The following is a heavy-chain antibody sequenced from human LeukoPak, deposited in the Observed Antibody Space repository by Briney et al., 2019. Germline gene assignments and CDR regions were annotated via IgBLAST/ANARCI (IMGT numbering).Heavy chain of an antibody. CDR3: ARGRYSYGRRGFDY. CDR2: IWYDGSNK. J-gene: IGHJ4*02. V-gene: IGHV3-33*01. D-gene: IGHD5-18*01. CDR1: GFTFSSYG. Sequence: GGSLRLSCAASGFTFSSYGMHWVRQAPGKGLEWVAVIWYDGSNKYYADSVKGRFTISRDNSKNTLYLQMNSLRAEDTAVYYCARGRYSYGRRGFDYWGQGILVTVSS.